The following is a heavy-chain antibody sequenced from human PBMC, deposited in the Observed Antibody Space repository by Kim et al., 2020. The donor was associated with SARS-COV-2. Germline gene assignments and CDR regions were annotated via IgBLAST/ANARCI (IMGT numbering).Heavy chain of an antibody. CDR3: ARGPNYSPFDY. J-gene: IGHJ4*02. D-gene: IGHD4-4*01. V-gene: IGHV3-48*03. CDR2: I. Sequence: ISHADSVRGRFTIARDNGKNSMFLQMNSLRAEDTAVYYCARGPNYSPFDYWGQGTLVTVSS.